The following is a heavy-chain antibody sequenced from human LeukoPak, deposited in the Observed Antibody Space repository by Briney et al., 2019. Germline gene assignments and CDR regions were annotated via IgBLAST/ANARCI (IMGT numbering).Heavy chain of an antibody. CDR1: GYTFTIYG. J-gene: IGHJ4*02. CDR3: ASGGAGSGRYYFDY. V-gene: IGHV1-18*01. CDR2: ISAYNGNT. D-gene: IGHD6-19*01. Sequence: ASVTVSCKASGYTFTIYGISWVRQAPGQGLEWMGWISAYNGNTNYAQKLQGRVTMTTDTSTSTAYMELRSLRSDDTAVYYCASGGAGSGRYYFDYWGQGTLVTVSS.